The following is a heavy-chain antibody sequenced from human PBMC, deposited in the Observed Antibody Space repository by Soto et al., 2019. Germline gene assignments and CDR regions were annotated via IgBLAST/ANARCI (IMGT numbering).Heavy chain of an antibody. CDR3: AKDPNGDYVGGFDF. V-gene: IGHV3-23*01. J-gene: IGHJ3*01. D-gene: IGHD4-17*01. Sequence: EVQLLESGGGLVQPGGSLRLSCAASGFFFNSFAMTWVRQAPGKGLEWVSSMSATDARSYYADSVKGRFTISRDDSKSTLYLQMNSVRVEDTAVYYCAKDPNGDYVGGFDFWGQGTMVTV. CDR1: GFFFNSFA. CDR2: MSATDARS.